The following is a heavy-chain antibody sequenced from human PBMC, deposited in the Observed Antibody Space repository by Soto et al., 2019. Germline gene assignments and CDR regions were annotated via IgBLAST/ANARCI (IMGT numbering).Heavy chain of an antibody. Sequence: ASVKVSCKASGYTFTSYGSSWVRQAPGQGLEWMGWISAYNGNTNYAQKLQGRVTMTTDTSTSTAYMELRSLRSDDTAVYYCARDHSSSWYYPYYYYYGMDVWGQGTTVTVSS. CDR3: ARDHSSSWYYPYYYYYGMDV. V-gene: IGHV1-18*01. CDR1: GYTFTSYG. J-gene: IGHJ6*02. CDR2: ISAYNGNT. D-gene: IGHD6-13*01.